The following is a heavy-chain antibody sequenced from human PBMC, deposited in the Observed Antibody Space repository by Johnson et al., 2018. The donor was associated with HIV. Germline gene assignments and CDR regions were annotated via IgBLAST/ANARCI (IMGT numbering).Heavy chain of an antibody. V-gene: IGHV3-74*02. CDR2: INSDGSTT. CDR3: ARGDGVTSAFDI. D-gene: IGHD1-1*01. J-gene: IGHJ3*02. Sequence: VQLVESGGGVVRPGGSLRLSCAASGFTFSSYWMHWVRLVPGKGLVWVSRINSDGSTTTYADSVKGRFTISRDKAKNTLYLQMSSLRTEDTAVYYCARGDGVTSAFDIWGQGTVVTVSS. CDR1: GFTFSSYW.